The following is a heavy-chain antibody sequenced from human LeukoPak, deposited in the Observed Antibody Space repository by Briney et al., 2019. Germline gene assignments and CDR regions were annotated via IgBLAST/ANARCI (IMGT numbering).Heavy chain of an antibody. V-gene: IGHV4-59*08. CDR2: IYYSGST. D-gene: IGHD6-13*01. CDR1: GGSISSYY. J-gene: IGHJ3*02. CDR3: ATSQQLVLEGAFDI. Sequence: SETLSLTCTVSGGSISSYYWSWIRQPPGKGLEWIGYIYYSGSTNYNPSLKSRVTISVDTSKNQFSLKLSSVTAADTAVYCCATSQQLVLEGAFDIWGQGTMVTVSS.